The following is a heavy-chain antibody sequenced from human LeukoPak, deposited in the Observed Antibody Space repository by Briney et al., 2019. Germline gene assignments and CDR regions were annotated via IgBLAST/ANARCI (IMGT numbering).Heavy chain of an antibody. CDR2: IYYSGST. V-gene: IGHV4-59*01. D-gene: IGHD4-17*01. J-gene: IGHJ4*02. Sequence: SETLSLTCTVSGGSISSYYWSWIRQPPGKGLEWIGSIYYSGSTNYNPSLKSRITISVDTSKNQFSLKLSSVTAADTAFYYCARDGIYGDPRSLDYWGQGTLVTVSS. CDR3: ARDGIYGDPRSLDY. CDR1: GGSISSYY.